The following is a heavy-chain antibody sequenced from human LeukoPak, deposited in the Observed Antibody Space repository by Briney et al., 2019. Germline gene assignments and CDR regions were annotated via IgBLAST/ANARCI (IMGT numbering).Heavy chain of an antibody. CDR1: GFTFSSYA. D-gene: IGHD3-3*01. CDR3: AKDTAYDFWSGTDY. V-gene: IGHV3-23*01. Sequence: GGSLRLSCAASGFTFSSYAMSWVRQAPGKGLEWVSAISGSGGSTSYADSVKGRFTISRDNSKNTLYLQMNSLRAEDTAVYYCAKDTAYDFWSGTDYWGQGALVTVSS. J-gene: IGHJ4*02. CDR2: ISGSGGST.